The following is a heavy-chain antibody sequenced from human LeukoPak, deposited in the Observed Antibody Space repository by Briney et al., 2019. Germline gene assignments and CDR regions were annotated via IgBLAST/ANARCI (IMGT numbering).Heavy chain of an antibody. Sequence: GGSLSLSCTASGCSVSDYYMNWIRQSPAQGLELVSHITRKDAIEYADSVRGRFTISRDNANNLLYLQMDSLRPEDTAVYYCARGTYYSGSGPGNWFDPWGHGTLVTVSS. D-gene: IGHD3-10*01. J-gene: IGHJ5*02. CDR1: GCSVSDYY. CDR3: ARGTYYSGSGPGNWFDP. CDR2: ITRKDAI. V-gene: IGHV3-11*01.